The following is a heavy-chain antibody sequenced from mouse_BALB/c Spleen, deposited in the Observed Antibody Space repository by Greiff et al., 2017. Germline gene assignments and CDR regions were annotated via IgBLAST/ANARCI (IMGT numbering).Heavy chain of an antibody. CDR1: GYTFTSYW. Sequence: QVQLQQSGAELAKPGASVKMSCKASGYTFTSYWMHWVKQRPGQGLEWIGYINPSTGYTEYNQKFKDKATLTADKSSSTAYMQLSSLTSEDSAVYYCASGVRRFYYAMDYWGQGTSVTVSS. J-gene: IGHJ4*01. CDR2: INPSTGYT. V-gene: IGHV1-7*01. D-gene: IGHD2-14*01. CDR3: ASGVRRFYYAMDY.